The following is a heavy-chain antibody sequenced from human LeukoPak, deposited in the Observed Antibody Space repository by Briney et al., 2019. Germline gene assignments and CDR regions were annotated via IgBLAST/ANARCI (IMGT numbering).Heavy chain of an antibody. CDR3: ARELLVIVN. CDR1: GFTFSSYA. Sequence: TGGSLRLSCAASGFTFSSYAMHWVRQAPGKGLEWVAVISYDGSNKYYADSVKGRFTISRDNAKNSLYLQMNSLRAEDTAVYYCARELLVIVNWGQGTLVTVSS. V-gene: IGHV3-30*07. CDR2: ISYDGSNK. J-gene: IGHJ4*02. D-gene: IGHD3-9*01.